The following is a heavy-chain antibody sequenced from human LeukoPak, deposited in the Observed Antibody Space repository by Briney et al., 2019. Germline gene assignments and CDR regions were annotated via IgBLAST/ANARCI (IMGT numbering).Heavy chain of an antibody. CDR1: GGPLPHTKY. Sequence: PSGTPSPTRGVSGGPLPHTKYLTWGRPPPRKGPEWIGEVNLQGSTNYNPSLMGRVAISVDKSENHISLQLTSVNAADTAVYYCAREGGPYRPLDYSGQGTLVTVSS. V-gene: IGHV4-4*02. CDR2: VNLQGST. J-gene: IGHJ4*02. CDR3: AREGGPYRPLDY.